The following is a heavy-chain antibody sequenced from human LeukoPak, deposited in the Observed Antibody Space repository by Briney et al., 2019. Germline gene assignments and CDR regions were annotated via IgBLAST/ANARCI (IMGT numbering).Heavy chain of an antibody. CDR2: IYSGGNT. CDR1: GFTVSSND. J-gene: IGHJ4*02. CDR3: ARRAGDYSHPYDY. V-gene: IGHV3-53*01. Sequence: GGSLRLSCAASGFTVSSNDMSWVRQAPGKGLECISFIYSGGNTYYADSVKGRFTISRDNSKNTVHLQMNSLRAEDTAMYYCARRAGDYSHPYDYWGQGTLVTVSS. D-gene: IGHD3-22*01.